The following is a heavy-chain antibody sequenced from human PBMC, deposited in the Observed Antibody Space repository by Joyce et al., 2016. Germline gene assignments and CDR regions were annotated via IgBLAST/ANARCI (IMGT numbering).Heavy chain of an antibody. Sequence: QVQLEQSGAEVKKPGSSVKVSCKTSGDIFNAYGINWVRQAPGQGLEWLGGIVPMYGTTDYGQKFRGRLTISAHEPTSTVYVELGSLRSDDTGTYYGARGRGDDFWSGYYGSIDYWGQGTLVSVSS. CDR1: GDIFNAYG. V-gene: IGHV1-69*01. D-gene: IGHD3-3*01. CDR3: ARGRGDDFWSGYYGSIDY. CDR2: IVPMYGTT. J-gene: IGHJ4*02.